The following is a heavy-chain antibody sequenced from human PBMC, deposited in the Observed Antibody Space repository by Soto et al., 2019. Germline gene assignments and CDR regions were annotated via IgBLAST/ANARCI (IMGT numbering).Heavy chain of an antibody. CDR3: ASLSYYDFWSGYFLDYYYYGMDV. CDR2: IYYSGST. V-gene: IGHV4-39*01. J-gene: IGHJ6*02. Sequence: KPSETLSLTCTVSGGSISSSSYYWGWIRQPPGKGLECIGSIYYSGSTYYNPSLKSRVTISVDTSKNQFSLKLSSVTAADTAVYYCASLSYYDFWSGYFLDYYYYGMDVWGQGTTVTVSS. D-gene: IGHD3-3*01. CDR1: GGSISSSSYY.